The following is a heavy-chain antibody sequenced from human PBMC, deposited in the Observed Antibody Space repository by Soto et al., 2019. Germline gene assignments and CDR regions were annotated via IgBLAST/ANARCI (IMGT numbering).Heavy chain of an antibody. CDR3: ARDKGGAALKGSGMDV. CDR1: GGSIGSRDYY. V-gene: IGHV4-31*02. D-gene: IGHD3-10*01. CDR2: IYYNGNT. Sequence: QVQVQESGPGLVKPSQTLSLKCSVSGGSIGSRDYYWSWIRQHPEKGLGWIGSIYYNGNTEYNPSLRGRPTMSLDTSRNEFSLTLTSVTAADTAVYYCARDKGGAALKGSGMDVWGQGTTVTVS. J-gene: IGHJ6*02.